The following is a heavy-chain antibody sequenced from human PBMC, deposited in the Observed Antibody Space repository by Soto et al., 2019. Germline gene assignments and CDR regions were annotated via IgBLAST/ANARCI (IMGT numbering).Heavy chain of an antibody. D-gene: IGHD3-16*02. J-gene: IGHJ4*02. CDR3: VRGHVRGNDRHFDY. V-gene: IGHV3-74*01. CDR2: IIGDGNEI. CDR1: GFTFSSHW. Sequence: EVQLAESGGGLVQPGGSLRLSCAASGFTFSSHWMHWVRQAPGKGLVWVSRIIGDGNEITYADSVKGRFTISRDNAKNPVILPINSLRAEDTAVYYCVRGHVRGNDRHFDYWGQGTLVTVSS.